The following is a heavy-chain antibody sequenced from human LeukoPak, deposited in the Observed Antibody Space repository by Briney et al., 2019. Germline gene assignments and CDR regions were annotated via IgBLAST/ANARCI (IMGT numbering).Heavy chain of an antibody. J-gene: IGHJ4*02. CDR2: IYTSGST. V-gene: IGHV4-4*09. CDR3: AGTEGPGYCSGGSCYGSLDY. D-gene: IGHD2-15*01. CDR1: GGSISSYY. Sequence: SETLSLTCTVSGGSISSYYWSWIRQPPGKGLEWIGYIYTSGSTNYNPSLKSRATISVDTSKNQFSLKLSSVTAADTAVYYCAGTEGPGYCSGGSCYGSLDYWGQGTLVTVSS.